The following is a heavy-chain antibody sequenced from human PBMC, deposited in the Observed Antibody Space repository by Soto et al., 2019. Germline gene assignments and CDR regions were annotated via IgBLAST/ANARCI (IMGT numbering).Heavy chain of an antibody. Sequence: QLQLQESGPGLVKPSETLSLTCTVSGGSISSSSYYWGWIRQPPGKGLEWIGSIYYSGSTYYNPSLKRRVTISVDTSKIQFSPKLSSVTAADTAVYYCARVLEMATIMNYYYGMDVWGQGTTVTVSS. J-gene: IGHJ6*02. V-gene: IGHV4-39*01. D-gene: IGHD5-12*01. CDR2: IYYSGST. CDR3: ARVLEMATIMNYYYGMDV. CDR1: GGSISSSSYY.